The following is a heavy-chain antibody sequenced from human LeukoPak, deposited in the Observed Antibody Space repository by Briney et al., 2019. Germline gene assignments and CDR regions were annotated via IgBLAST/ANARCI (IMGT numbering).Heavy chain of an antibody. CDR1: GFTFSSYV. V-gene: IGHV3-30-3*01. Sequence: GGSLRLSCAASGFTFSSYVMHWVRQAPGKGLEWVALISYHGSNKYYADSVKGRFTISRDNSKNSLYLQINSLRADDTAVYYCAKVQYSDYDMNFDSWGQGTLVTVSS. J-gene: IGHJ4*02. D-gene: IGHD5-12*01. CDR3: AKVQYSDYDMNFDS. CDR2: ISYHGSNK.